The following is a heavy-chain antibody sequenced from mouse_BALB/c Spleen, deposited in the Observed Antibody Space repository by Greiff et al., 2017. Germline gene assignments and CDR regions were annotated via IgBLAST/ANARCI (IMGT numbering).Heavy chain of an antibody. J-gene: IGHJ2*01. CDR1: GYSITSDYA. CDR2: ISYSGST. CDR3: ARLSYGSSYFDY. D-gene: IGHD1-1*01. V-gene: IGHV3-2*02. Sequence: DVQLQESGPGLVKPSQSLSLTCTVTGYSITSDYAWNWIRQFPGNKLEWMGYISYSGSTSYNPSLKSRISITRDTSKNQFFLQLNSVTTEDTATYYCARLSYGSSYFDYWGQGTTLTVSS.